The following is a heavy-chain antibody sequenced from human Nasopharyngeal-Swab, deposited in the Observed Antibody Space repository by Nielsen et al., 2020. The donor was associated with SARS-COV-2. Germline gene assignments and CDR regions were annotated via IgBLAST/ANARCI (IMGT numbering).Heavy chain of an antibody. CDR3: AGLNYDILTGYYATYYFDY. CDR2: IYYSGST. D-gene: IGHD3-9*01. V-gene: IGHV4-39*01. J-gene: IGHJ4*02. CDR1: GGSISSSSYY. Sequence: SETLSLTCTVSGGSISSSSYYWGWIRQPPGKGLEWIGSIYYSGSTYYNPSLKSRVTISVDTSKNKFSLKLSSVTAADTAVYYCAGLNYDILTGYYATYYFDYWGQGTLVTVSS.